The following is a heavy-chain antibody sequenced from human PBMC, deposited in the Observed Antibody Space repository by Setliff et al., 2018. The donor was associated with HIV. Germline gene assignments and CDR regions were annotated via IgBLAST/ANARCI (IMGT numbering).Heavy chain of an antibody. D-gene: IGHD5-18*01. CDR3: ASVDTTLVLPPY. CDR1: GFTFRTYG. J-gene: IGHJ4*02. V-gene: IGHV3-48*04. Sequence: GGSLRLSCAASGFTFRTYGMHWVRQAPGKGLEWVSYMTASGSNIYYADSVKGRFTISRDNAKNSLYLQMTTLRAEDTAVYFCASVDTTLVLPPYWGQGTLVTVSS. CDR2: MTASGSNI.